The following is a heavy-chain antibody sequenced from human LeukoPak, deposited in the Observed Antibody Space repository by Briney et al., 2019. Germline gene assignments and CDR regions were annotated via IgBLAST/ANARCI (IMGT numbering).Heavy chain of an antibody. CDR3: ARESSGMDV. Sequence: ASVKVSCKASGNTFTDYYMHWVRQAPGQGLEWMGWINPNSGGTNYAQKFQDRVTMTRDTSISTAYMELSRLRSDDTGVYYCARESSGMDVWGQGTTVTVS. V-gene: IGHV1-2*02. CDR2: INPNSGGT. J-gene: IGHJ6*02. CDR1: GNTFTDYY.